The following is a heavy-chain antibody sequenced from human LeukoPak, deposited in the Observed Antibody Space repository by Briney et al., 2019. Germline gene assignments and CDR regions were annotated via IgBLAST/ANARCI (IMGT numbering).Heavy chain of an antibody. CDR1: GFTFTDYY. V-gene: IGHV1-2*02. Sequence: ASVRVSCKAFGFTFTDYYVHWVRQAPGQGREGMGWINPNSGGTNYAEKFLCRVTMTRDTSISTAYMDLSSLRSDDTAVYYCARVMRLMVRGVDFDYWGQGTLVTVSS. D-gene: IGHD3-10*01. J-gene: IGHJ4*02. CDR3: ARVMRLMVRGVDFDY. CDR2: INPNSGGT.